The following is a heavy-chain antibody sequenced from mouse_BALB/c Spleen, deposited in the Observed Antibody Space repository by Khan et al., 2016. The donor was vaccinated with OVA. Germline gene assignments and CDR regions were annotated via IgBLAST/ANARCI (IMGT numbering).Heavy chain of an antibody. CDR2: IWGGGST. J-gene: IGHJ4*01. V-gene: IGHV2-6-5*01. CDR3: AKGVWSYYYALDY. Sequence: VQLQESGPGLVAPSQSLSITCTVSGFSLTDYGVSWIRQPPGKGLEWLGVIWGGGSTYYNSALKSRLSISKDNSKSLVFLKMSSLQTDDTAMYYCAKGVWSYYYALDYWGQGTSVTVSS. CDR1: GFSLTDYG.